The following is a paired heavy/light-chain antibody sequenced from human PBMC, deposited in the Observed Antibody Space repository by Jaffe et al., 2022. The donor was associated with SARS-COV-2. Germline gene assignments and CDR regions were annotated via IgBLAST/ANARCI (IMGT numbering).Light chain of an antibody. Sequence: QSVLTQPPSASGTPGQRVTISCSGSSSNIGSNNVNWYQQLPGMAPKLLIYGDNQRPSGVPDRFSGSKSGTSMSLAISGLQSEDEADYHCAAWDDSLKRPVFGGGTKLTVL. CDR2: GDN. CDR3: AAWDDSLKRPV. V-gene: IGLV1-44*01. J-gene: IGLJ3*02. CDR1: SSNIGSNN.
Heavy chain of an antibody. J-gene: IGHJ4*02. CDR2: VNQDGSDK. Sequence: EVQLVESGGGLVQPGGSLRLSCAASGFTFSSFWMSWVRQAPGKGLDWVANVNQDGSDKYYLDSVKGRFAVSRDNAKNSLYLQMNSLTAEDTAVYYCVRGRGRLSLDSWGQGTLVTV. D-gene: IGHD6-25*01. CDR3: VRGRGRLSLDS. V-gene: IGHV3-7*04. CDR1: GFTFSSFW.